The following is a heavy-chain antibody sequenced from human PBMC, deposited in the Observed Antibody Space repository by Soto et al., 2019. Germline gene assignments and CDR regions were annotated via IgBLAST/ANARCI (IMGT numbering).Heavy chain of an antibody. CDR3: ARLGSNYYYYGMEV. D-gene: IGHD3-16*01. V-gene: IGHV1-18*01. Sequence: GASVKVSCKASGYTFTCYGISWVRQAPGQGLEWMGWISAYNGNTNYAQKLQGRVTMTTDTSTSTAYMELRSLRSDDTAVYYCARLGSNYYYYGMEVWGQGTTVTVSS. CDR1: GYTFTCYG. CDR2: ISAYNGNT. J-gene: IGHJ6*02.